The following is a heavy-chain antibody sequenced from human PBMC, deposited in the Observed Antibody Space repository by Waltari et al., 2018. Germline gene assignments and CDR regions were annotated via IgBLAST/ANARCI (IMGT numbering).Heavy chain of an antibody. Sequence: SINSGDYYWSWIRQPPGKGLEWIGYISYSGTTYYTPSLKSRVSTSLDTAKNDFSLEVRSVTAADTAMYYCARVDTIFGVVPHADAFDIWGQGTMVTVAS. J-gene: IGHJ3*02. D-gene: IGHD3-3*01. CDR2: ISYSGTT. V-gene: IGHV4-30-4*08. CDR3: ARVDTIFGVVPHADAFDI. CDR1: SINSGDYY.